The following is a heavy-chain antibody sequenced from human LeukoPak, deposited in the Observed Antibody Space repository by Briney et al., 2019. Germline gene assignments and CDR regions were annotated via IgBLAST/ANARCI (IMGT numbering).Heavy chain of an antibody. D-gene: IGHD3-10*01. CDR1: GGSISSYC. CDR3: ARVNTMVRENWFDP. V-gene: IGHV4-59*01. Sequence: PSETLSLTCTVSGGSISSYCWSWIRQPPGKGLEWIGYIYYSGSTNYNPSLKSRVTISVDTSKNQFSLKLSSVTAADTAVYYCARVNTMVRENWFDPWGQGTLVTVSS. J-gene: IGHJ5*02. CDR2: IYYSGST.